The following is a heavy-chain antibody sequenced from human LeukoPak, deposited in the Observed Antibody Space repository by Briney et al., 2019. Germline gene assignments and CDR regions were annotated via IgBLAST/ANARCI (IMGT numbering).Heavy chain of an antibody. CDR2: INHSGST. V-gene: IGHV4-34*01. CDR1: GGSFSGYF. D-gene: IGHD2-2*01. J-gene: IGHJ4*02. CDR3: ARAALVGSSTSGYFDY. Sequence: PSETLSLTCAVYGGSFSGYFWSWIRQPPGKGLEWIGEINHSGSTNYNPSLKSRVPISVDTSKNQFSLKLSSVTAADTAVYYCARAALVGSSTSGYFDYWGQGTLVTVSS.